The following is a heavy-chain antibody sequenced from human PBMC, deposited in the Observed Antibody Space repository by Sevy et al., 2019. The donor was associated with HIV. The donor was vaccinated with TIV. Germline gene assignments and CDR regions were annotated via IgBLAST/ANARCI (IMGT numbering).Heavy chain of an antibody. CDR1: GYTFTGYY. CDR2: INPNSGGT. CDR3: ARSGCLYYCHYGMDV. J-gene: IGHJ6*02. Sequence: ASVKVSCKASGYTFTGYYMHWVRQAPGQGLEWMGWINPNSGGTNYPQKFQGRVTMTRDTSISTAYMELSRLRSDDTAVYYCARSGCLYYCHYGMDVWGQGTTVTVSS. V-gene: IGHV1-2*02.